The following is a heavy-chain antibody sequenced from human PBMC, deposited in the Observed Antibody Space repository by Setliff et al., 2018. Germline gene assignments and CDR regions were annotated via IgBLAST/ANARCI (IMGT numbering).Heavy chain of an antibody. V-gene: IGHV3-7*01. D-gene: IGHD3-3*01. Sequence: GSLRLSCTASGLSYTNDWVSWVRQAPGKGLEWLASINPHGSEKYYADSVKGRFTISRDNAKNSLSLQMNGLRAEDTSVYYCARDVFDFRTGQAGPWGQGTLVTVSS. CDR1: GLSYTNDW. CDR3: ARDVFDFRTGQAGP. CDR2: INPHGSEK. J-gene: IGHJ5*02.